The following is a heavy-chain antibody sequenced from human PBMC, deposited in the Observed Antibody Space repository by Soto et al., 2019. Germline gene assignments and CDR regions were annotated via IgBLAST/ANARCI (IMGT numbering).Heavy chain of an antibody. CDR1: GGSITDYS. Sequence: PSETLSLTCTVSGGSITDYSWVWIRQPAGKGLEWIGRILSSGSTNYNPSLKGQITMSLDTSKNQFPLKLNSATATDTAVYFCARDQGVVVTADNWFDPWGQGILVTVSS. CDR2: ILSSGST. J-gene: IGHJ5*02. CDR3: ARDQGVVVTADNWFDP. V-gene: IGHV4-4*07. D-gene: IGHD2-21*02.